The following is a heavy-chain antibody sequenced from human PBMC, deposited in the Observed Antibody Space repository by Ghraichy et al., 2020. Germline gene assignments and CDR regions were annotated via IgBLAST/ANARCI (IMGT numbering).Heavy chain of an antibody. CDR2: INHSGST. Sequence: SETLSLTCAVYGGSFSGYYWSWIRQPPGKGLEWIGEINHSGSTNYNPSLKSRVTISVDTSKNQFSLKLSSVTAADTAVYYCARVAMIVEKFDYWGQGTLVTVSS. CDR3: ARVAMIVEKFDY. J-gene: IGHJ4*02. V-gene: IGHV4-34*01. D-gene: IGHD3-22*01. CDR1: GGSFSGYY.